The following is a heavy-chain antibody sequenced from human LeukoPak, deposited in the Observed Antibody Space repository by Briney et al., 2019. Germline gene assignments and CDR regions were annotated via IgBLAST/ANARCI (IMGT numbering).Heavy chain of an antibody. CDR3: ARLWYYGSGSYPVDY. CDR2: IYPGDSDT. V-gene: IGHV5-51*01. CDR1: GYSFTSYW. J-gene: IGHJ4*02. D-gene: IGHD3-10*01. Sequence: GESLKISCKGSGYSFTSYWIGWVRQMPGKGLEWTGIIYPGDSDTRYSPSFQGQVTISADKSISTAYLQWSSLKASDTAMYYCARLWYYGSGSYPVDYWGQGTLVTVSS.